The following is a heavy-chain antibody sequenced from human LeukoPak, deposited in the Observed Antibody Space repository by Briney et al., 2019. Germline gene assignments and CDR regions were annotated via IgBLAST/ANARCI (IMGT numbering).Heavy chain of an antibody. V-gene: IGHV3-23*01. CDR1: GFTFSSYA. J-gene: IGHJ4*02. Sequence: PGGSLRLSCAASGFTFSSYAMSGLRQAPGKGLEWVSAISGSGGSTYYADSVKGRFTISRDNSKNTLYLQMNSLRAEDTAVYYCAKVWHTMVRIGYFDYWGQGTLVTVSS. CDR2: ISGSGGST. D-gene: IGHD3-10*01. CDR3: AKVWHTMVRIGYFDY.